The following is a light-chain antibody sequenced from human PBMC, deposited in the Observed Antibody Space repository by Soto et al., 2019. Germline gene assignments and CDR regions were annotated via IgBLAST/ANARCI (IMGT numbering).Light chain of an antibody. CDR2: GSS. V-gene: IGKV1-39*01. J-gene: IGKJ2*01. Sequence: DIQMTHSQSSLFVSLGARVPIPCRASQNMAGYLNWYQQKPGKAPKLLIYGSSTLQSGVPSSFSGSGSGTDFTLTISSLQPEDFATYYCQQSYITPYTFGQGTKLEIK. CDR1: QNMAGY. CDR3: QQSYITPYT.